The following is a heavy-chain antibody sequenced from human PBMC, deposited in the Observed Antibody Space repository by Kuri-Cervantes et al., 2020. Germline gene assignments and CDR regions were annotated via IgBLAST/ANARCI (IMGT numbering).Heavy chain of an antibody. CDR3: AVAYCGGDCSGTYYYYGMDV. V-gene: IGHV3-74*01. D-gene: IGHD2-21*02. J-gene: IGHJ6*02. Sequence: GGSLRLSCAASGFTFSSYWMHWVRQAPGKGLVWVSRINSDGSSTSYADSVKGRFTISRDNAKNMLYLQMNSLRAEDTAVYYCAVAYCGGDCSGTYYYYGMDVWGQGTTVTVSS. CDR2: INSDGSST. CDR1: GFTFSSYW.